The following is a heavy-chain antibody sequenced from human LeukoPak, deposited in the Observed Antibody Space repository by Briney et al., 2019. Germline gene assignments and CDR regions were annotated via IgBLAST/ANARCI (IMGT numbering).Heavy chain of an antibody. J-gene: IGHJ5*02. CDR3: VRDLDADYAIWFDP. V-gene: IGHV4-59*01. D-gene: IGHD4-17*01. Sequence: SETLSLTCTVSGGSISTYYWNWIRQPPGKGLEWVGYMHYSGNTKYNPSLKNRVTISLDTSKNQFSLKLSFVTAADTAVYYCVRDLDADYAIWFDPWSRGTLVTVSS. CDR1: GGSISTYY. CDR2: MHYSGNT.